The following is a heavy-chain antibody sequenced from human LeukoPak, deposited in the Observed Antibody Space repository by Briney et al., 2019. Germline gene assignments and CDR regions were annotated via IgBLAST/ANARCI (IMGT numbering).Heavy chain of an antibody. CDR1: GGSISSYY. V-gene: IGHV4-59*01. J-gene: IGHJ5*02. D-gene: IGHD3-10*01. CDR3: ARDSKVRGGNWFDP. Sequence: SETLSLTCTVSGGSISSYYWSWIRQPPGKGLEWIGYIYYNGSTNYNPSLKSRVTISVDTSKNQFSLKLSSVTAADTAVYYCARDSKVRGGNWFDPWGQGTLVTVSS. CDR2: IYYNGST.